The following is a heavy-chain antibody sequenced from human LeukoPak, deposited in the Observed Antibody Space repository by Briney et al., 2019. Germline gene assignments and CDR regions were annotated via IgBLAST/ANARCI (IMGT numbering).Heavy chain of an antibody. CDR1: GFTFSSYS. Sequence: GGSLRLSCAASGFTFSSYSMNWVRQAPGKGLEWVSYISSSSSTIYSADSVKGRFTISRDNAKNSLYLQMNSLRAEDTAVYYCARVSHCGGDCYSLDYYYYYMDVWGEGTTVTVSS. V-gene: IGHV3-48*01. CDR2: ISSSSSTI. CDR3: ARVSHCGGDCYSLDYYYYYMDV. J-gene: IGHJ6*03. D-gene: IGHD2-21*02.